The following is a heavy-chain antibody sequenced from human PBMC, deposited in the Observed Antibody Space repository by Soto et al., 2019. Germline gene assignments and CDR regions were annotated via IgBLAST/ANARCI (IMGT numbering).Heavy chain of an antibody. V-gene: IGHV4-59*01. D-gene: IGHD5-18*01. CDR3: ARAGHVDTAMVTYYYGMDV. J-gene: IGHJ6*02. Sequence: QVQLQESGPGLVKPSETLSLTCTVSGGSISSYYWSWIRQPPGKGLEWIGYIYYSGSTNYHPSLKSRVTISVDTSKNQFSLKLSSVTAADTAVYYCARAGHVDTAMVTYYYGMDVWGQGTTVTVSS. CDR2: IYYSGST. CDR1: GGSISSYY.